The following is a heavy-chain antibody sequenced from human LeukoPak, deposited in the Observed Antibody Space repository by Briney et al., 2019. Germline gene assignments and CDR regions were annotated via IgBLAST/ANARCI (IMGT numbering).Heavy chain of an antibody. V-gene: IGHV1-46*01. CDR1: GGTFSSYA. D-gene: IGHD3-10*02. CDR3: ARGRALFPYDY. Sequence: ASVKVSCKASGGTFSSYAISWVRQAPGQGLEWMGIINPSGGSTSYAQKLQGRVTMTRDTSTSTVYMELSSLRSEDTAVYYCARGRALFPYDYWGQGTLVTVSS. J-gene: IGHJ4*02. CDR2: INPSGGST.